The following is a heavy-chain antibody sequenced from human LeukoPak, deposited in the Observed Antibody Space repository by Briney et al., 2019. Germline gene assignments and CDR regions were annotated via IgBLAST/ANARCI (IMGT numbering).Heavy chain of an antibody. Sequence: ASVKVSCKASGYTFSTSAISWLRQAPGQGLEWMGGISVYNGNTKCTQKFQGRVTMTTDTSTRTAYMELRNLRSDDTAVYYCARDYSSSWYYFNNWGQGTLVTVSS. CDR2: ISVYNGNT. V-gene: IGHV1-18*01. J-gene: IGHJ4*02. D-gene: IGHD6-13*01. CDR1: GYTFSTSA. CDR3: ARDYSSSWYYFNN.